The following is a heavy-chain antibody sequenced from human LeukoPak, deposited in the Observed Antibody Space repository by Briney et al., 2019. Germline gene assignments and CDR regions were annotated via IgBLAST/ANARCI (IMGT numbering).Heavy chain of an antibody. J-gene: IGHJ4*02. Sequence: GGSLRLSCAASGFTFRSYEMNWGRQAPGKGLEWVSYISSSGRTIYYAEFVKGRFTISRDNAKNSLYLQMNSLRAEDTAVYYCARKGGYGLDFDYWGQGTLVTVSS. CDR2: ISSSGRTI. CDR1: GFTFRSYE. V-gene: IGHV3-48*03. D-gene: IGHD5-18*01. CDR3: ARKGGYGLDFDY.